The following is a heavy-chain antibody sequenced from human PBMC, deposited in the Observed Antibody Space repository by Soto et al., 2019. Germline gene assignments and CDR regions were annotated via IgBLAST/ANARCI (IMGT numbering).Heavy chain of an antibody. Sequence: GGSLRLSCATSGFTFSSYAMSWVRQAPGKGLEWVSAISGSGGSTYYADSVKGRFTISRDNSKNTLYLQMSSLRAEDTAVYFCAKDWGIAVAGGYFDYWGQGTLVTVSS. J-gene: IGHJ4*02. CDR2: ISGSGGST. CDR1: GFTFSSYA. CDR3: AKDWGIAVAGGYFDY. V-gene: IGHV3-23*01. D-gene: IGHD6-19*01.